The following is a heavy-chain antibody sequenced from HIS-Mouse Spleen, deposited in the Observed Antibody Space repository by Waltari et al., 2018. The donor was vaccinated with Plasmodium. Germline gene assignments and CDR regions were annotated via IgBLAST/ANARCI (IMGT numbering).Heavy chain of an antibody. J-gene: IGHJ4*02. Sequence: QVQLVQSGAEVKKPGASVKVSCKASGYTFTGYYMHWVRQAPGQGLEWRGWINPDRGGTNYAQKVQGRVTMTRDTSISTAYMELSRLRSDDTAVYYCARDLAAAGHFDYWGQGTLVTVSS. D-gene: IGHD6-13*01. CDR2: INPDRGGT. CDR3: ARDLAAAGHFDY. V-gene: IGHV1-2*02. CDR1: GYTFTGYY.